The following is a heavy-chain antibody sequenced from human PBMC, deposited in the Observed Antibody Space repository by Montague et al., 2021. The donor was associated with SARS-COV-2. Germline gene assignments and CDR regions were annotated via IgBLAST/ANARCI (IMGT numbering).Heavy chain of an antibody. Sequence: TLSLTCTVSGGSINSGGYYWSWIRQHPGKGLEWIGYIFHSGRTYYNPSLKSRVSFSLDTSKNQFSLKLSSVTAADTAFYYCARGYYDSSGYPGFAFDIWGHGSMITVSS. CDR1: GGSINSGGYY. V-gene: IGHV4-31*03. D-gene: IGHD3-22*01. CDR2: IFHSGRT. J-gene: IGHJ3*02. CDR3: ARGYYDSSGYPGFAFDI.